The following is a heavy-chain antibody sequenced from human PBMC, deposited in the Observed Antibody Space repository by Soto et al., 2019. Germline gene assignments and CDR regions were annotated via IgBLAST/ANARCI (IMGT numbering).Heavy chain of an antibody. CDR2: VNVGNGDT. Sequence: QVQLVQSGAEETKPGASVKVSCKASGYTFTTYAVHWVRQAPGQSLEWMGWVNVGNGDTKYSQKFQGRVTITRDTXEXIVYMELSSLRSEDTAVYYCAKDGAVAGTTLKWFDPWGQGTLVTVAS. V-gene: IGHV1-3*05. CDR3: AKDGAVAGTTLKWFDP. J-gene: IGHJ5*02. CDR1: GYTFTTYA. D-gene: IGHD6-19*01.